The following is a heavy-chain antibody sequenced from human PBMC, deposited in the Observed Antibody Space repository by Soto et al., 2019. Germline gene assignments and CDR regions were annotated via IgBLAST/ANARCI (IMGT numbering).Heavy chain of an antibody. Sequence: QVQLVESGGGVVQPGTSLRLSCAASRLTFSAHDMHWVRQAPGKGLESVALIWSDGSRGFYADSVKGRFTISRDNFKNTLYLQMNSLGAEDTAVYYCAGEPKGGAYDMDVWGQGTTVTVSS. CDR1: RLTFSAHD. J-gene: IGHJ6*02. CDR2: IWSDGSRG. D-gene: IGHD3-16*01. V-gene: IGHV3-33*01. CDR3: AGEPKGGAYDMDV.